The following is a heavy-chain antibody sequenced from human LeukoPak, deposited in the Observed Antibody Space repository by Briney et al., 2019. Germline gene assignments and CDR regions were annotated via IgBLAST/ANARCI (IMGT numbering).Heavy chain of an antibody. Sequence: PGGSLRLSCAASGFTFSSYGMHWVRQAPGKGLEWVAFIWYDGSNKYYADSVKGRFTISRDNSKNTLYLQMNSLRAEDTAVYYCARDHYGMDVWGQGTTVTVSS. J-gene: IGHJ6*02. CDR1: GFTFSSYG. CDR3: ARDHYGMDV. V-gene: IGHV3-33*01. CDR2: IWYDGSNK.